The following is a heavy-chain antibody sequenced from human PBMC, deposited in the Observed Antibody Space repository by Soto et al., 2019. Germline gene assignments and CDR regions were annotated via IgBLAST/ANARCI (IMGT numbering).Heavy chain of an antibody. CDR3: THQDTVRMAFDP. J-gene: IGHJ5*02. CDR2: IYWDDDK. Sequence: QITLKESGTALVKPTQTLTLTCTFSGFPLSTSGVGVGWIRQPPGKALEWLALIYWDDDKRYSPSLKNRLTINKDTSKNQVVLTITNMDPVDTATYFCTHQDTVRMAFDPWGQGTLFTVSS. CDR1: GFPLSTSGVG. V-gene: IGHV2-5*02. D-gene: IGHD2-8*01.